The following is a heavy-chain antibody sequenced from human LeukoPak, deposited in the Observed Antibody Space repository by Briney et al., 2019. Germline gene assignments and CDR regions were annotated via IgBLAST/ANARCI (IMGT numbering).Heavy chain of an antibody. CDR2: IYYSGST. CDR3: ARASGYGYNSNFDY. J-gene: IGHJ4*02. CDR1: GGSISDYY. Sequence: PSETLSLTCTVSGGSISDYYWSWIRQPPGKGLEWIGYIYYSGSTNYNPSLKSRVTISVDTSKNQFSLKLSSVTAADTAVYYCARASGYGYNSNFDYWGQGTLVTVSS. V-gene: IGHV4-59*01. D-gene: IGHD5-24*01.